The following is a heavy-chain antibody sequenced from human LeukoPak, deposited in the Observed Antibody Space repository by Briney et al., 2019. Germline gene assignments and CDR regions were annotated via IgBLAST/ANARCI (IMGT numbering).Heavy chain of an antibody. CDR2: IIPIFGTA. V-gene: IGHV1-69*13. CDR1: GGTFSSYA. Sequence: GASVKVSCKASGGTFSSYAISWVRQAPGQGLEWMGGIIPIFGTANYAQKFQGRVTITADESTSTAYMELSSLRSEDTAVYYCARGGYSYGYLLVWGQGTMVTVSS. CDR3: ARGGYSYGYLLV. J-gene: IGHJ3*01. D-gene: IGHD5-18*01.